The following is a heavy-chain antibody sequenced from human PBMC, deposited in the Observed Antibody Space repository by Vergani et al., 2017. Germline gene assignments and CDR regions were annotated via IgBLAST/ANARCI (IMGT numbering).Heavy chain of an antibody. J-gene: IGHJ6*02. Sequence: EVQLVESGGGLVQPGRSLRLSCAASGFTFSSYSMNWVRQAPGKGLEWVSSISSSSSYIYYADSVKGRFTISRDNAKNSLYLQMNSLRAEDTAVYYCARDLSLFYGGLEKPYYYYYYGMDVWGQGTTVTVSS. D-gene: IGHD1/OR15-1a*01. CDR1: GFTFSSYS. CDR3: ARDLSLFYGGLEKPYYYYYYGMDV. CDR2: ISSSSSYI. V-gene: IGHV3-21*01.